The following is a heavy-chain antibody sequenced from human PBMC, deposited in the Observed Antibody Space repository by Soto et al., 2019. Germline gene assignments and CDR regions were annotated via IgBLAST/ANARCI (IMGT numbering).Heavy chain of an antibody. Sequence: QLQLQESGPGLVKPSETLSLTCTVSGGSISSSRYYWGWIRQPPGKGLEWIGSIYYSGSTYYNPSLRSRVTISVATSNNQFSLKLSSLTAADTAVYYCARHRDRGLFDAFDIWGQGTMGTVSS. J-gene: IGHJ3*02. CDR3: ARHRDRGLFDAFDI. D-gene: IGHD2-21*02. V-gene: IGHV4-39*01. CDR1: GGSISSSRYY. CDR2: IYYSGST.